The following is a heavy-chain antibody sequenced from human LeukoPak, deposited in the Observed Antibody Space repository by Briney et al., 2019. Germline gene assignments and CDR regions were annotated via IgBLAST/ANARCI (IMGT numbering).Heavy chain of an antibody. CDR2: ISSSSSYI. D-gene: IGHD2-2*01. J-gene: IGHJ3*02. Sequence: PGGSLRLSCAASGFTFSSYSMNWVRQAPGKGLEWVSSISSSSSYIYYADSVKGRFTISRDNAKNSLYLQMNSLRAEDTAVYYCARDRSLTSWAFDIWGQGTMVTVSS. CDR3: ARDRSLTSWAFDI. V-gene: IGHV3-21*01. CDR1: GFTFSSYS.